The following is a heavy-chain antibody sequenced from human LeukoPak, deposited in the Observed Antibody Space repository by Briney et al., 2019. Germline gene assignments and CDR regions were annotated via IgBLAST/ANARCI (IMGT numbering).Heavy chain of an antibody. CDR1: GYSFTNYW. CDR3: ARHPSYTSGWPLDY. D-gene: IGHD6-19*01. CDR2: IYLGDSDT. V-gene: IGHV5-51*01. Sequence: GESLKISCKGSGYSFTNYWIGWVRQMPGKGLEWMGIIYLGDSDTRYSPSFQGQVTISADKSISTAYLQWSSLKASDTAIYYCARHPSYTSGWPLDYWGQGTLVTVSS. J-gene: IGHJ4*02.